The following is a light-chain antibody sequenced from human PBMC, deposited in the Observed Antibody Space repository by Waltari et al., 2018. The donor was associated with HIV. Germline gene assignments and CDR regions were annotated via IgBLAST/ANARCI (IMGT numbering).Light chain of an antibody. CDR1: GPNIGNNA. J-gene: IGLJ1*01. CDR2: YDD. CDR3: AAWDDSLNGYV. V-gene: IGLV1-36*01. Sequence: QSVLTQPPSVSEAPRQRVTISCSGRGPNIGNNAVHWYQQAPGKAPKLLIYYDDLLSSGVSDRFSGSKSGTSASLAIRGLQSEDEADYYCAAWDDSLNGYVFGSGTKVTVL.